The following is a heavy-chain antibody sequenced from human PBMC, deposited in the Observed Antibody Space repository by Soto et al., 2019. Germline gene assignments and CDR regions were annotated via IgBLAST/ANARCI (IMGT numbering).Heavy chain of an antibody. CDR1: GGSISSGGYY. CDR2: ISPSGTT. D-gene: IGHD6-6*01. J-gene: IGHJ4*02. V-gene: IGHV4-39*07. CDR3: ARAPKVSGSAQTRPDF. Sequence: SETLSLTCTVSGGSISSGGYYWSWIRQPPGKGLEWIGEISPSGTTNYSPSLKSRVSISVDTSKNQFSLNLTSLTAADTAVYYCARAPKVSGSAQTRPDFWGQGSLVTVSS.